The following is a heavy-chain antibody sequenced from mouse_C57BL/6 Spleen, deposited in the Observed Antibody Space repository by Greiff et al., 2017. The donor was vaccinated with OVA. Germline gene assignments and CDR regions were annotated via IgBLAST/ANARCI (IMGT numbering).Heavy chain of an antibody. CDR3: ARGARNGYDERTWFAY. CDR2: IYPGSGST. Sequence: QVQLQQPWAELVKPGASVKMSCKASGYTFTSYWITWVKQRPGQGLEWIGDIYPGSGSTNYNEKFKSKATLTVDTSSSTAYMQLSSLTSEDSAVYYCARGARNGYDERTWFAYWGQGTLVTVSA. D-gene: IGHD2-2*01. CDR1: GYTFTSYW. V-gene: IGHV1-55*01. J-gene: IGHJ3*01.